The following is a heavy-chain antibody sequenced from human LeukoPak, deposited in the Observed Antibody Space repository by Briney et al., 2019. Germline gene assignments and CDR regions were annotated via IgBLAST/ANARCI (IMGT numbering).Heavy chain of an antibody. CDR2: IYYSGST. CDR1: GGSIRSSSYY. J-gene: IGHJ4*02. CDR3: ARELVVVPAAIR. V-gene: IGHV4-39*07. Sequence: TPETLSLTCTVSGGSIRSSSYYWGWIRQPPGKGLEWIGSIYYSGSTYYNPSLKSRVTISVDTSKNQFSLKLSSVTAADTAVYYCARELVVVPAAIRWGQGTLVTVSS. D-gene: IGHD2-2*02.